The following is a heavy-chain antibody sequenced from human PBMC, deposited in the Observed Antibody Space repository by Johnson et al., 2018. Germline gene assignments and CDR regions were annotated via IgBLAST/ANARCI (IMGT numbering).Heavy chain of an antibody. D-gene: IGHD3-10*01. Sequence: VQLVESGGGLVQPGGSLRLSCVASGFTFRSYSMNWVRQAPGKGLDWLSYIGGRGTTIAYADSVGGRFTVSRDNAKNSLYLQMNSLTDEDTAVYYCPRDSSHALDIWGQGTMVTVSS. CDR3: PRDSSHALDI. V-gene: IGHV3-48*02. CDR1: GFTFRSYS. CDR2: IGGRGTTI. J-gene: IGHJ3*02.